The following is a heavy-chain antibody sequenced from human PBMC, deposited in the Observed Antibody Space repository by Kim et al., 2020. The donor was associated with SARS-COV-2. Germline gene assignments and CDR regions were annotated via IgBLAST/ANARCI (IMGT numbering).Heavy chain of an antibody. CDR3: ARVGGWSGYWALDY. D-gene: IGHD3-3*01. CDR1: GGSFSGYY. J-gene: IGHJ4*02. Sequence: SETLSLTCAVYGGSFSGYYWSWIRQPPGKGLEWIGEINHSGSTNYNPSLKSRVTISVDTSKNQFSLKLSSVTAADTAVYYCARVGGWSGYWALDYWGQGTLVTVSS. V-gene: IGHV4-34*01. CDR2: INHSGST.